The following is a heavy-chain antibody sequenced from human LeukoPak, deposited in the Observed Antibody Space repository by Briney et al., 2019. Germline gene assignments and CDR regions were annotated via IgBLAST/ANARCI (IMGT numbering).Heavy chain of an antibody. CDR3: ARDGFATDSPDSSSWYWHYYYYYYMDV. D-gene: IGHD6-13*01. V-gene: IGHV3-7*01. CDR1: GFTFSSYW. Sequence: PGGSLRLSCAASGFTFSSYWMSWVRQAPGKGLEWVANIKQDGSEKYYVDSVKGRFTISRDNAKNSLYLQMNSLRAEDTAVYYCARDGFATDSPDSSSWYWHYYYYYYMDVWGKGTTVTVSS. J-gene: IGHJ6*03. CDR2: IKQDGSEK.